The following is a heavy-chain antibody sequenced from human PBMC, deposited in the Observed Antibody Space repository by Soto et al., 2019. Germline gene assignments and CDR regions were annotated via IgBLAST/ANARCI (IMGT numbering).Heavy chain of an antibody. CDR2: ISWNSGSI. J-gene: IGHJ4*02. V-gene: IGHV3-9*01. D-gene: IGHD6-25*01. Sequence: PGGSLRLSCAASGFTFDYYAMHWVRQAPGKGLEWVSGISWNSGSIGYADSVKGRFTISRDNAKNSLYLKMNSLRAEDTALYYCAKGIAAAVDQFLDYWGQGTQVTVSS. CDR1: GFTFDYYA. CDR3: AKGIAAAVDQFLDY.